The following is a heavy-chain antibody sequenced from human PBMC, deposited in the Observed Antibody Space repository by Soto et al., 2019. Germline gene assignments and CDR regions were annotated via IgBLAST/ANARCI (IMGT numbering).Heavy chain of an antibody. J-gene: IGHJ6*02. CDR3: ARNHPYSSSWYYYYGMDV. D-gene: IGHD6-13*01. CDR2: IYYSGST. Sequence: SETLSLTCTVSGGSISSYYWSWIRQPPGKGLEWIGYIYYSGSTNYNPSLKSRVTISVDTSKNQFSLKLSSVTAADTAVYYCARNHPYSSSWYYYYGMDVWGQGTTVTVSS. CDR1: GGSISSYY. V-gene: IGHV4-59*01.